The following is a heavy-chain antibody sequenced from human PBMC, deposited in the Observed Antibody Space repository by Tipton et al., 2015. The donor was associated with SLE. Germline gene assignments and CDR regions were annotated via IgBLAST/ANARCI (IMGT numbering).Heavy chain of an antibody. V-gene: IGHV4-59*12. CDR3: AKDYNHDNADYN. Sequence: TLSLTCTVSSGSLSNYYWSWIRQPPGKGLEWIGHIYYSGSTNYNPSLKSRVSISLDRSKNQFSLKLSSVTVADTAVYYCAKDYNHDNADYNWGQGTLVIVSS. CDR2: IYYSGST. J-gene: IGHJ4*02. D-gene: IGHD4-17*01. CDR1: SGSLSNYY.